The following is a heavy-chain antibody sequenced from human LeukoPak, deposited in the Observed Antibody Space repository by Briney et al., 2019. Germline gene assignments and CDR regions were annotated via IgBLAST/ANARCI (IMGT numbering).Heavy chain of an antibody. Sequence: PSETLSLTCAVYGGSFSGYYWSWIRQPPGKGLEWIGEINHSGSTNYNPSLKSRVTISVDTSKNQFSLKLSSVTAADTAVYYCARGDCSGGSCYYTRRGIFFDYWGQGTLVTVSS. CDR1: GGSFSGYY. CDR2: INHSGST. D-gene: IGHD2-15*01. V-gene: IGHV4-34*01. CDR3: ARGDCSGGSCYYTRRGIFFDY. J-gene: IGHJ4*02.